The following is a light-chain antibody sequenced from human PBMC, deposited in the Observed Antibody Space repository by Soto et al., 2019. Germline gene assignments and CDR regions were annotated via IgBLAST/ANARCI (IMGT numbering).Light chain of an antibody. CDR3: CCCSGSSTDNV. Sequence: QSALTQPASVSGSPGQSITISCNGTSSDVGSYDLLSWYQQHPGKAPKLMIYEVTKRPAGVTDRFSGSKSANTASLTISGLQDEAEYDCCCCSGSSTDNVFGGGTKLTVL. V-gene: IGLV2-23*02. CDR2: EVT. CDR1: SSDVGSYDL. J-gene: IGLJ1*01.